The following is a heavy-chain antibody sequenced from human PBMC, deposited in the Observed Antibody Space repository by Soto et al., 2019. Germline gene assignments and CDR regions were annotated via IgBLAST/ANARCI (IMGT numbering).Heavy chain of an antibody. CDR3: ARGRPTGGGRPTTMPLHSGFDY. CDR1: GFTFSSYS. V-gene: IGHV3-21*01. Sequence: EVQLVETGGGLVKPGGSLRLSCAASGFTFSSYSMNWVRQAPGKGLEWVSSISSSSSYIYYADSVKGRFTISRDNAKNSLYMQMNSLRAEDTAVYYCARGRPTGGGRPTTMPLHSGFDYWGQGTLVTVSS. D-gene: IGHD4-17*01. J-gene: IGHJ4*02. CDR2: ISSSSSYI.